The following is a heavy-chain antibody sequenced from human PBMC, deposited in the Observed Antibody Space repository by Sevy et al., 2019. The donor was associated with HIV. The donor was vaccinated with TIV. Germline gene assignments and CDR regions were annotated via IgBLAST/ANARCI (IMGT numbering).Heavy chain of an antibody. J-gene: IGHJ1*01. CDR3: ARDLVGAKD. CDR1: GFTFSSYA. CDR2: ISYDGSNK. D-gene: IGHD1-26*01. V-gene: IGHV3-30-3*01. Sequence: GGSLRLSCAASGFTFSSYAMHWVRQAPGKGLEWVAVISYDGSNKYYADSVKGRFTISRENSKNTLDLEMDSLRAEETGVDYCARDLVGAKDWGQGTLVTVSS.